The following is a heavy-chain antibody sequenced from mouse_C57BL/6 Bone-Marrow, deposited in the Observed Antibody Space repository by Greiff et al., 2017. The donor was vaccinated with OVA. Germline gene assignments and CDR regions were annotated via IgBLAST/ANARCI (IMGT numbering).Heavy chain of an antibody. CDR2: IDPANGNT. D-gene: IGHD2-1*01. V-gene: IGHV14-3*01. J-gene: IGHJ3*01. Sequence: VHVKQSVAELVRPGASVKLSCTASGFNIKNTYMHWVKQRPEQGLEWIGRIDPANGNTKYAPKFQGKATITADTSSNTAYLQLSSLTSEDTAIYYCARTIYYGNYRFAYWGQGTLVTVSA. CDR1: GFNIKNTY. CDR3: ARTIYYGNYRFAY.